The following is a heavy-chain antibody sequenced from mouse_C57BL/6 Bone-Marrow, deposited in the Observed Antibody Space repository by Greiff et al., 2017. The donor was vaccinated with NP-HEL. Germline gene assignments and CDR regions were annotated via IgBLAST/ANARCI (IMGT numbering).Heavy chain of an antibody. Sequence: VQLQQSGAELVRPGASVKLSCTASGFTFKGYYVHWVKQRPEQGLEWIGWIDPENGDTEYASKFQGKATLTADTSSSTAYMHLRSLTSEDTAVYDGTTGGSSPYAMDYWGQGTAVTVSS. CDR1: GFTFKGYY. J-gene: IGHJ4*01. V-gene: IGHV14-1*01. D-gene: IGHD1-1*01. CDR3: TTGGSSPYAMDY. CDR2: IDPENGDT.